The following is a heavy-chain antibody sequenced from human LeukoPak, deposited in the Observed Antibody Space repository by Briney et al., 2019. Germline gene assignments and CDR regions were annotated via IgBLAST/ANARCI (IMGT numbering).Heavy chain of an antibody. D-gene: IGHD3/OR15-3a*01. CDR2: INLDGTEE. CDR1: EFDFRTYW. J-gene: IGHJ4*02. V-gene: IGHV3-7*01. Sequence: PAGSLRLSCAASEFDFRTYWMTWVRQAPGKGLEWVANINLDGTEEHYVDSSLKGRFTISRDNAKNSLYLQMTSLRVEDTAVYYCASGRHDFLHWGQGTLVTVSS. CDR3: ASGRHDFLH.